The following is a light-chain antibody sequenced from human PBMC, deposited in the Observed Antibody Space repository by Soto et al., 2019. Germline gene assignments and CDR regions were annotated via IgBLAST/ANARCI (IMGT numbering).Light chain of an antibody. V-gene: IGKV1-39*01. CDR1: QSISNH. J-gene: IGKJ1*01. CDR2: AAS. CDR3: QQSYSSPPT. Sequence: DIQITQSPSSLSASVEDRVIITCRASQSISNHLNWYQQKPGKAPKLLIFAASSLQSGVPSRFSGSRSGPDFTLTISSLQPEDFATHYCQQSYSSPPTFGQGTKVDIK.